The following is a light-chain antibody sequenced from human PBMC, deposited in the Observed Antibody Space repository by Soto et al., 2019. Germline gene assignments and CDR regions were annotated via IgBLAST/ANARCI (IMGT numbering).Light chain of an antibody. CDR1: QSVSSGY. CDR2: GAS. V-gene: IGKV3-20*01. CDR3: QQYGSSLPLT. J-gene: IGKJ4*01. Sequence: EIVLTQSPGTLSLSPGERATLSCRASQSVSSGYLAWYQQQPGQAPRLLIYGASSRATGIPDRFSGSGSGTDFTLTISRLEPEDFAVYYCQQYGSSLPLTFGGGTKVAIK.